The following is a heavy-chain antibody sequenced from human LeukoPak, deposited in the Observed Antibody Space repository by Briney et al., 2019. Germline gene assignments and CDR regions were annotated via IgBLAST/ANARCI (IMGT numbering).Heavy chain of an antibody. Sequence: GEPLQISCQGSGSPFTSYWIGWVRQMPGKGLEWMGIIYPGDSDTRYSPSFQGQVTISADKSISTAYLQWSSLKASDTAMYYCARRRGRNAFDSWGQGTMVTVSS. CDR2: IYPGDSDT. CDR1: GSPFTSYW. V-gene: IGHV5-51*01. J-gene: IGHJ3*02. D-gene: IGHD3-10*01. CDR3: ARRRGRNAFDS.